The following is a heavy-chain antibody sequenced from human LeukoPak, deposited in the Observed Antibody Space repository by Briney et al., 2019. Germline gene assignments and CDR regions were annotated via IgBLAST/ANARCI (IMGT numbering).Heavy chain of an antibody. CDR3: ARGARYSDS. CDR1: GGSISSHY. CDR2: IYFSGST. D-gene: IGHD6-6*01. J-gene: IGHJ4*02. Sequence: SETLSLTCTVSGGSISSHYWSWIRQPPGEGLEWIGYIYFSGSTNYNPSLKSRVAISIDTSKNQFSLKLSSVTAADTAVYYCARGARYSDSWGQGTPGRRLL. V-gene: IGHV4-59*11.